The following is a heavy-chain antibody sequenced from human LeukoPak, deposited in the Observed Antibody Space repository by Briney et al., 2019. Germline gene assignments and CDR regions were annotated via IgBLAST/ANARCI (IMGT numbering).Heavy chain of an antibody. V-gene: IGHV1-69*02. D-gene: IGHD3-22*01. CDR2: IIPILGIA. CDR1: GGTFISYT. CDR3: ARKADSSGFTH. Sequence: ASVKVSCKASGGTFISYTISWVRQAPGQGLEWMGRIIPILGIANYAQKFQGRVTITADKSTSTAYMELSSLRSEDTAVYYCARKADSSGFTHWGQGTLVTVSS. J-gene: IGHJ5*02.